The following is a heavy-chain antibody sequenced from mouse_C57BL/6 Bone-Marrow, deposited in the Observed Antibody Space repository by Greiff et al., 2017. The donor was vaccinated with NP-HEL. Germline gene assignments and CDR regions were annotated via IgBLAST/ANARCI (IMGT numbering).Heavy chain of an antibody. CDR2: IYPRSGNT. J-gene: IGHJ1*03. D-gene: IGHD2-4*01. V-gene: IGHV1-81*01. Sequence: QVQLQQSGAELARPGASVKLSCMASGYTFTSYGISWVKQRTGQGLEWIGEIYPRSGNTYYNEKFKGKATLTADKSSSTAYMELRSLTSEDSAVYFCARWDYDGSYWYFDVWGTGTTVTVSS. CDR3: ARWDYDGSYWYFDV. CDR1: GYTFTSYG.